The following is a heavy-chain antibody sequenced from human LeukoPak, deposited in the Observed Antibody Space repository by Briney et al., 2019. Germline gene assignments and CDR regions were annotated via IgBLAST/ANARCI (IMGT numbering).Heavy chain of an antibody. D-gene: IGHD3-10*01. J-gene: IGHJ5*02. CDR2: IKNDGIAK. CDR3: ARNLVTEPTGDWFDP. CDR1: GFTFSTYW. Sequence: GGSLRLSCAASGFTFSTYWMAWVRQAPGKGLERVAHIKNDGIAKNYVDSVKGRFPISRENAKNSLYLHMNRLRDDDTAVYYCARNLVTEPTGDWFDPWGQGTLVTVSS. V-gene: IGHV3-7*01.